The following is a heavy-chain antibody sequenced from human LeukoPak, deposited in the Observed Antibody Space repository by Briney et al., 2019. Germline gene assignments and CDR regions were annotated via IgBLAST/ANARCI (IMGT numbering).Heavy chain of an antibody. D-gene: IGHD3-3*01. J-gene: IGHJ4*02. Sequence: GGSLRLSCAASGFTFSRYWMSWVRQAPGKGLEWVANIKQDGSEKHYVDSVKGRFTISRDNAKNSLFLEMNSLRVEDTAVYYCARDYDFWSGYYYYWGQGTLVTVSS. V-gene: IGHV3-7*01. CDR3: ARDYDFWSGYYYY. CDR2: IKQDGSEK. CDR1: GFTFSRYW.